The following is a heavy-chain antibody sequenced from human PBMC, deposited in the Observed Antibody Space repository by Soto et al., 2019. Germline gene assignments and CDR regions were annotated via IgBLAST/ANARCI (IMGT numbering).Heavy chain of an antibody. CDR2: ISAHNGNT. V-gene: IGHV1-18*01. D-gene: IGHD1-1*01. Sequence: QVHLVQSGAEVKKPGASVKVSCKGSGYGFTTYGITWVRQAPGQGLEWMAWISAHNGNTHYAQKLQGRVTVTRDTSTSKAYMELRSLRSDDTAVYYCARGRYGDYWGQGALVTVSS. CDR1: GYGFTTYG. CDR3: ARGRYGDY. J-gene: IGHJ4*02.